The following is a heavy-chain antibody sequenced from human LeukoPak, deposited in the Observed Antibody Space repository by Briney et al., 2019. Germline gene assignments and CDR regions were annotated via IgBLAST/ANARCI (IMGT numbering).Heavy chain of an antibody. J-gene: IGHJ4*02. D-gene: IGHD1-26*01. CDR3: ARESGKWELLSFDY. CDR1: GYTFTSYS. CDR2: ISAYNGNT. V-gene: IGHV1-18*01. Sequence: ASVKVSCKASGYTFTSYSISWVRQAPGQGLEWMGWISAYNGNTNYAQKLQGRVTMTTDTSTSTAYMELRSLRSDDTAVYYCARESGKWELLSFDYWGQGTLVTVSS.